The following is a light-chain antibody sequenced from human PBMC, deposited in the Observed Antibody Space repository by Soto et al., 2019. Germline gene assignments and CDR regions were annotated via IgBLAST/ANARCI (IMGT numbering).Light chain of an antibody. J-gene: IGKJ2*01. CDR1: QSVSSSS. CDR2: GAS. Sequence: EIVLTQSPGTLSLSPGERATLSCRASQSVSSSSLAGYQQRPGQAPRLLIYGASSRATGIPDRFSGSGSGTDFTLTISRLEPEDFAVYFCQQYGRSPYTFGQGTKLEIK. V-gene: IGKV3-20*01. CDR3: QQYGRSPYT.